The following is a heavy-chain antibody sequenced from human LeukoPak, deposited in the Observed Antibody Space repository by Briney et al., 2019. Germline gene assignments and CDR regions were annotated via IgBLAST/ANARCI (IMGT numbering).Heavy chain of an antibody. CDR3: ARENPSGYYNRPIDY. D-gene: IGHD3-22*01. Sequence: SETLSLTCTVSGGSVSSDSYYWSWIRQPPGKGLEWIGYIYYSGSTNYNPSLKSRATISVDTSRNQFSLKLSSVTAADTAIYYCARENPSGYYNRPIDYWGQGTLVTVSS. CDR2: IYYSGST. CDR1: GGSVSSDSYY. J-gene: IGHJ4*02. V-gene: IGHV4-61*01.